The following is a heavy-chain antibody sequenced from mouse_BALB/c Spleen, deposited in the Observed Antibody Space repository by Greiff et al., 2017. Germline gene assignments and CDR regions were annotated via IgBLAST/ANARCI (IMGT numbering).Heavy chain of an antibody. V-gene: IGHV5-6-5*01. CDR1: GFTFSSYA. D-gene: IGHD1-1*01. Sequence: DVHLVESGGGLVKPGGSLKLSCAASGFTFSSYAMSWVRQTPEKRLEWVASISSGGSTYYPDSVKGRFTISRDNARNILYLQMSSLRSEDTAMYYCARGRNYGYFDYWGQGTTRTVSA. CDR2: ISSGGST. J-gene: IGHJ2*01. CDR3: ARGRNYGYFDY.